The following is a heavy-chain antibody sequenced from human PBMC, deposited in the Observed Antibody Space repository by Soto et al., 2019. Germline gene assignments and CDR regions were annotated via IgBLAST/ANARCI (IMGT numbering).Heavy chain of an antibody. Sequence: EVQLVESGGGVVHPGGSLRLSCSASGFTFEDYAVHWVRQSLGKGPEWISLINADGSDTYYADSVKGRFTISRDNRTDSFYLQMNSLRLEATAIYYCAKARFYFDSSPFDSWGQGTLVTVTS. D-gene: IGHD3-22*01. CDR2: INADGSDT. V-gene: IGHV3-43*02. CDR1: GFTFEDYA. CDR3: AKARFYFDSSPFDS. J-gene: IGHJ4*02.